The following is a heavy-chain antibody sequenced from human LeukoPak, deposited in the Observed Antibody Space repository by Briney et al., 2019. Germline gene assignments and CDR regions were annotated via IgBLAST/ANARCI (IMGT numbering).Heavy chain of an antibody. V-gene: IGHV4-39*01. J-gene: IGHJ4*02. Sequence: SSETLSLTCAVSGASISGSGYYLGWIRQPPGKGLEWIGNIYYTGNTYYNASLQSRVTISIDTSKNQFSLRLNSVTAADTAMYYCAKGGGYGLIDYWGQGTLVTVSS. D-gene: IGHD1-26*01. CDR3: AKGGGYGLIDY. CDR2: IYYTGNT. CDR1: GASISGSGYY.